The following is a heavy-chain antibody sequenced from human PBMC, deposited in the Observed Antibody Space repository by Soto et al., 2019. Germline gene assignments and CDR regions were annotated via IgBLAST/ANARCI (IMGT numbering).Heavy chain of an antibody. J-gene: IGHJ6*02. V-gene: IGHV3-23*01. CDR2: ITGSGAYT. CDR3: AKVHFYDGSGSQFYYGMDV. Sequence: GPLRLSCAGSVFPCINYAMSWVRQAPGKGLEWVSAITGSGAYTSYADSVKGRFTVSRDNSKNTLYLQMDSLRAEDTAVYYCAKVHFYDGSGSQFYYGMDVWGQGTTVTVSS. CDR1: VFPCINYA. D-gene: IGHD3-22*01.